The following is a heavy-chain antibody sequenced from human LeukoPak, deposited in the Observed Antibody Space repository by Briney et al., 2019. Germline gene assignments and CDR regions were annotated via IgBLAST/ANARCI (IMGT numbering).Heavy chain of an antibody. D-gene: IGHD6-13*01. J-gene: IGHJ3*02. V-gene: IGHV4-34*01. CDR2: INHSGST. Sequence: SETLSLTCAVYGGSFSGYYWSWIRQPPGKGLEWIGEINHSGSTNYNPSLKSRVTISVDTSKNQFSLKLSSVTAADTAVYYCASPSSWYLGSAFDIWGQGTMVTVSS. CDR1: GGSFSGYY. CDR3: ASPSSWYLGSAFDI.